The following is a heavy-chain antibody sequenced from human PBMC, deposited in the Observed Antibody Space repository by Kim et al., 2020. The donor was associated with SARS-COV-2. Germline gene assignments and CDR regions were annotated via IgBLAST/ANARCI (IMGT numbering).Heavy chain of an antibody. Sequence: GGSLRLSCAASGFTFSSYAMSWVRQAPGKGLEWVSAISGSGGSTYYADSVKGRFTIPRDNSKNTLYLQMNSLRAEDTAVYYCAKELDYYGSGGRDYFDYWGQETLVTVSS. CDR2: ISGSGGST. CDR1: GFTFSSYA. J-gene: IGHJ4*02. CDR3: AKELDYYGSGGRDYFDY. D-gene: IGHD3-10*01. V-gene: IGHV3-23*01.